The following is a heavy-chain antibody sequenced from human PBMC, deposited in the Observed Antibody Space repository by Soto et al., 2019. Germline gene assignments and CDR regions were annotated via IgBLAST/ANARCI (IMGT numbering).Heavy chain of an antibody. CDR2: FKPTGGGST. Sequence: GASVKVSCKPSGYTFSGYYVHWVRQAPGQGLEWMGVFKPTGGGSTSYAQRFQGRVTVTRDTSTRTVYMELGSLRFDDTAVYFCASDYGSGVEMDVWGQGTRVTVSS. CDR3: ASDYGSGVEMDV. V-gene: IGHV1-46*01. D-gene: IGHD3-10*01. J-gene: IGHJ6*02. CDR1: GYTFSGYY.